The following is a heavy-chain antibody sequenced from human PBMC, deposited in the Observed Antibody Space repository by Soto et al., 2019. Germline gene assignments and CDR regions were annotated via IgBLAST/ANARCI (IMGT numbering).Heavy chain of an antibody. D-gene: IGHD2-15*01. CDR3: ASLGYCSGGSCY. CDR1: GFTFSSYG. V-gene: IGHV3-33*01. Sequence: QVQLVESGGGVVQPGRSLRLSCAASGFTFSSYGMHWVRQAPGKGLEWVAVIWYDGSNKYYADSVKGRFTISRDNSKNTLYLQMNSLRAEDTAVYYCASLGYCSGGSCYWGQGTLVTVSS. J-gene: IGHJ4*02. CDR2: IWYDGSNK.